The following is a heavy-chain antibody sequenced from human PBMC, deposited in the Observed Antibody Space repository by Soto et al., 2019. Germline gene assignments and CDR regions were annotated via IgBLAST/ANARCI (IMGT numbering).Heavy chain of an antibody. Sequence: QITLKESGPTLVKPTQTLTLTCTFSGFSLSNSGVGVGWIRQPPGKALEWLELIYWDDDKYYSTSLKSRLTITKDTSKNPVVLTMANVDPMDTATYYCAHALAGHAYYFDYFVQGTLVTVSS. V-gene: IGHV2-5*02. CDR1: GFSLSNSGVG. D-gene: IGHD3-3*02. CDR2: IYWDDDK. J-gene: IGHJ4*02. CDR3: AHALAGHAYYFDY.